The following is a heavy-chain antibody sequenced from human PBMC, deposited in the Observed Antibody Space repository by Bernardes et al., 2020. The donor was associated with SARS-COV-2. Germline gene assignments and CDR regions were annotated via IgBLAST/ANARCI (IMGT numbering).Heavy chain of an antibody. CDR1: GFTVSSNY. J-gene: IGHJ6*02. D-gene: IGHD3-10*01. CDR3: ARDEPGGFGELFLHYYYYGMDV. V-gene: IGHV3-66*02. Sequence: GGSLRLSCAASGFTVSSNYMSWVRQAPGKGLEWVSVIYSGGSTYYADSVKGRFTISRDNSKNTLYLQMNSLRAEDTAVYYCARDEPGGFGELFLHYYYYGMDVWGQGTTVTVSS. CDR2: IYSGGST.